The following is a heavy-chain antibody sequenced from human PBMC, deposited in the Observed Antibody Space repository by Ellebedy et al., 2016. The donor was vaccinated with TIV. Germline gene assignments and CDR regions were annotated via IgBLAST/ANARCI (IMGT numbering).Heavy chain of an antibody. D-gene: IGHD5-24*01. Sequence: MPSETLSLTCAVSTDSMSDYYWSWLRQPPGKGLEWIAYFHYSGRTTYNPSLKSRVTISIDTSTNQFSLKLTSVAAADTAVYYCATVDGSYLRFHYWGQGSLVTVSS. CDR3: ATVDGSYLRFHY. CDR1: TDSMSDYY. J-gene: IGHJ4*02. CDR2: FHYSGRT. V-gene: IGHV4-59*01.